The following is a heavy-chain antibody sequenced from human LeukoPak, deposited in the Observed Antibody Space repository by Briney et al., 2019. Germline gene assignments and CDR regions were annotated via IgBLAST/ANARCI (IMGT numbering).Heavy chain of an antibody. CDR1: GFTFSSYS. J-gene: IGHJ6*03. D-gene: IGHD3-3*01. CDR2: ISISSSYI. CDR3: ARGRDDFWSGYWYMDV. Sequence: PGGSLRLSCAASGFTFSSYSMSWVRQAAGKGLEWVSSISISSSYIYYPDSVKAPFPISRDNAKNSLYLQMNSLRAEDTAVYYCARGRDDFWSGYWYMDVWGKGTTVTVSS. V-gene: IGHV3-21*01.